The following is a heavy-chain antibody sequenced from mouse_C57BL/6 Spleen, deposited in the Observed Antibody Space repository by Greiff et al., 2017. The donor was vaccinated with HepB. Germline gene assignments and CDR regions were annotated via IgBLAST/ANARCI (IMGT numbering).Heavy chain of an antibody. CDR2: IDPSDSET. CDR1: GYTFTSYW. V-gene: IGHV1-52*01. D-gene: IGHD1-2*01. Sequence: QVQLQQPGAELVRPGYSVKLSCKASGYTFTSYWMHWVKQRPIQGLEWIGNIDPSDSETHYNQKFKDKATLTVDKSSSTAYMQLSSLTSEDSAVYYCARDTITYAMDYWGQGTSVTVSS. CDR3: ARDTITYAMDY. J-gene: IGHJ4*01.